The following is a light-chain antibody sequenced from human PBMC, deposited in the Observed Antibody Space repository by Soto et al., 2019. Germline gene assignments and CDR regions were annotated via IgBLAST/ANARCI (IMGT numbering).Light chain of an antibody. CDR3: QQYNNWPQWP. CDR1: HSVSRN. Sequence: EILMTQSPATLSVSPGERATLSCRASHSVSRNLAWYQQKPGQTPRLLIYGASARATGTPARFSGSVSGTEYTLTISSVQSEDFAVYYCQQYNNWPQWPFGQGTKVEIK. J-gene: IGKJ1*01. CDR2: GAS. V-gene: IGKV3-15*01.